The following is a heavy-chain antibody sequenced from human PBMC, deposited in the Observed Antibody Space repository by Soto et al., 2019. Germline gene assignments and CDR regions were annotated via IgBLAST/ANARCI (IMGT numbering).Heavy chain of an antibody. CDR3: ARTAMGTINWFDP. CDR1: GGSISSGDYY. J-gene: IGHJ5*02. D-gene: IGHD5-18*01. Sequence: PSETLSLTCTVSGGSISSGDYYWSWIRQPPGKGLEWTGYIYYSGSTYYNPSLKSRVTISVDTSKNQFSLKLSSVTAADTAVYYCARTAMGTINWFDPWGQGTLVTVSS. CDR2: IYYSGST. V-gene: IGHV4-30-4*01.